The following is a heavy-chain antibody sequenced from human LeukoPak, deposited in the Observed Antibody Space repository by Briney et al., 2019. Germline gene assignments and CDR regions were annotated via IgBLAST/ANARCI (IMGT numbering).Heavy chain of an antibody. CDR2: ISGSGGST. CDR3: AKPLWFGSPGY. D-gene: IGHD3-10*01. Sequence: QPGGFLRLSCAGSGFTFGSYWMTWVRQAPGKGLEWVSAISGSGGSTYYADSVKGRFTISRDNSKNTLYLQMNSLRAEDTAVYYCAKPLWFGSPGYWGQGTLVTVSS. J-gene: IGHJ4*02. CDR1: GFTFGSYW. V-gene: IGHV3-23*01.